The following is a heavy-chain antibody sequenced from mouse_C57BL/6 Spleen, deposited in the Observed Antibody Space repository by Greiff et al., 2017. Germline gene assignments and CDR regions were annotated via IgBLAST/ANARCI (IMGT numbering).Heavy chain of an antibody. CDR3: ARAGTRYFDD. V-gene: IGHV1-59*01. Sequence: VQLKQPGAELVRPGTSVKLSCKASGYTFTSYWMHWVKQRPGQGLEWIGVIDPSDSYTNYNQKFKGKATLTVDTSSSTAYMQLSSLTSEDSAVYYWARAGTRYFDDWGKGTT. J-gene: IGHJ2*01. D-gene: IGHD4-1*01. CDR1: GYTFTSYW. CDR2: IDPSDSYT.